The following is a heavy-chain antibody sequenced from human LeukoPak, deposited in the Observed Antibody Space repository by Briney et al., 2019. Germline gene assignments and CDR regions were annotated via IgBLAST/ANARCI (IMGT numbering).Heavy chain of an antibody. D-gene: IGHD3-3*01. V-gene: IGHV3-33*01. J-gene: IGHJ4*02. Sequence: PGGSLRLSCTASGFTFSNYGTHWVRQAPGKGLEWVAVIWFDGTKKYYADSVKGRFTISRDNAKNSLYLQMNSLRVEDTAVYYCARDEARGYDFRPQDHWGQGTLVSVSS. CDR3: ARDEARGYDFRPQDH. CDR2: IWFDGTKK. CDR1: GFTFSNYG.